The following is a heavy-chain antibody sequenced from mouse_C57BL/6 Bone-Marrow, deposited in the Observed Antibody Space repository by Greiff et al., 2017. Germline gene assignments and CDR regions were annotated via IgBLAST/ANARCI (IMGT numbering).Heavy chain of an antibody. CDR2: IYPRDGST. Sequence: QVQLQQSGPELVKPGASVKLSCKASGYTFTSYDINWVKQRPGQGLEWIGWIYPRDGSTKYNEKFKGKATLTVDTSSSTAYMQLSSLTSEDSAVYYCARYYYYGSSYAMDYWGQGTSVTVSS. CDR1: GYTFTSYD. J-gene: IGHJ4*01. D-gene: IGHD1-1*01. V-gene: IGHV1-85*01. CDR3: ARYYYYGSSYAMDY.